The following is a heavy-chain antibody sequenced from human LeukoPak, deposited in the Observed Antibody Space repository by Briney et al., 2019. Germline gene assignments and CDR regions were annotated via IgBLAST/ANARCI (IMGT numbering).Heavy chain of an antibody. Sequence: ASETLSLTCTVSGGSINSYYWSWTRQPPGKGLEWIGYIYYSGSTNYNPSLKSRVTISVDTSKNQFSLKLSSVTAADTAVYYCARGAPYYYDSSGYLFDYWGQGTLVTVSS. V-gene: IGHV4-59*01. CDR1: GGSINSYY. J-gene: IGHJ4*02. CDR2: IYYSGST. D-gene: IGHD3-22*01. CDR3: ARGAPYYYDSSGYLFDY.